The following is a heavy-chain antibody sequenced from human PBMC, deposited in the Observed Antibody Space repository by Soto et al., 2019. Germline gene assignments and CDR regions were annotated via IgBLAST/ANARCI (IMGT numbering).Heavy chain of an antibody. J-gene: IGHJ6*02. Sequence: QVQLVESGGGVVQPGRSLRLSCAASGFTFSNYGMHWVRQAPGKGLEWVAVILNDGSNRYHADSVKDRFTISRDNSKNTLYLQMNILRAEDTAVYYCARDDEYSGNVMDVWGQGTTVTVS. CDR1: GFTFSNYG. CDR3: ARDDEYSGNVMDV. V-gene: IGHV3-33*01. CDR2: ILNDGSNR. D-gene: IGHD3-10*01.